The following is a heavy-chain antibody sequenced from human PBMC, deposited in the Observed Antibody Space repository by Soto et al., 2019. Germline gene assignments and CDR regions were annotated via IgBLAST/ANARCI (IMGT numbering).Heavy chain of an antibody. CDR2: ISSSSSTI. CDR3: ARDRNDILTGYYGGGYYYMDV. D-gene: IGHD3-9*01. Sequence: GGSLRLSCAASGFTFSSYSMNWVRQAPGKGLEWVSYISSSSSTIYYADSVKGRFTISRDNAKNSLYLQMNSLRDEDTAVYYCARDRNDILTGYYGGGYYYMDVWGKGTTVTVSS. J-gene: IGHJ6*03. CDR1: GFTFSSYS. V-gene: IGHV3-48*02.